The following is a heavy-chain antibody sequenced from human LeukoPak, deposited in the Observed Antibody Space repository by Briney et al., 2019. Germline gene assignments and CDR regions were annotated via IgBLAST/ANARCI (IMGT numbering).Heavy chain of an antibody. CDR2: IRYDGSDK. CDR1: GFIFTDYG. CDR3: ASEYYYGSGSFSEGY. D-gene: IGHD3-10*01. J-gene: IGHJ4*02. V-gene: IGHV3-30*02. Sequence: GGSLRLSCAASGFIFTDYGMHWVRQAPGKGLEWLTFIRYDGSDKYYADSVKGRFTISRDNSKNTLYLQMNSLRAEDTAVYYCASEYYYGSGSFSEGYWGQGTLVTVSS.